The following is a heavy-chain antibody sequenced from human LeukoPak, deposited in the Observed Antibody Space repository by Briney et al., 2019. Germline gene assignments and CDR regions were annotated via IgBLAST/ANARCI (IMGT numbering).Heavy chain of an antibody. V-gene: IGHV1-69*05. Sequence: SVKVSRKASGGTFSSYAISWLRQAPGQGLEWMGGIIPIFGTANYAQKFQGRVTFTTDESTSTAYMELSSLRSEDTAVYYCARSIFGVVINPPYNWFDPWGQGTLVTVSS. CDR1: GGTFSSYA. CDR2: IIPIFGTA. D-gene: IGHD3-3*01. J-gene: IGHJ5*02. CDR3: ARSIFGVVINPPYNWFDP.